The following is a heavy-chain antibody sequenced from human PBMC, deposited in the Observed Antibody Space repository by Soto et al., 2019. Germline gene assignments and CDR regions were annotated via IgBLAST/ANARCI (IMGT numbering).Heavy chain of an antibody. CDR3: ARETGGSSGHRFDY. Sequence: EVQLLESGGGLVQPGGSLRLSCAASGFTLSIYAMTWVRQAPGKGLEWVSTLGGTDSNTYYADSVKGRFTISRDNSKNTLFLQMDSLRAEDTAVYYCARETGGSSGHRFDYWGQGTLVTVSS. D-gene: IGHD3-22*01. J-gene: IGHJ4*02. CDR1: GFTLSIYA. V-gene: IGHV3-23*01. CDR2: LGGTDSNT.